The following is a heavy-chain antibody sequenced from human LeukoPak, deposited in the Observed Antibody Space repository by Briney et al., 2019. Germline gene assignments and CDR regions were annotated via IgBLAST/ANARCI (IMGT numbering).Heavy chain of an antibody. Sequence: PGGSLRLSCATSGFTFPTYWMHWVRQAPGKGRGWVSRVNSDGSRTDYADSVKGRFTVSRDNAKNTLYLQMNSLRAEDTAVYYCARREGYCSGGTCYFDNWGQGTLVTVSS. CDR2: VNSDGSRT. CDR3: ARREGYCSGGTCYFDN. CDR1: GFTFPTYW. D-gene: IGHD2-15*01. J-gene: IGHJ4*02. V-gene: IGHV3-74*01.